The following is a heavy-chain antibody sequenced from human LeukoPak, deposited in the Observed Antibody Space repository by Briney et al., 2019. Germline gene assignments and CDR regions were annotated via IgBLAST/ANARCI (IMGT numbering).Heavy chain of an antibody. CDR2: ISAYNGNT. CDR3: AREEHPPASQPVWYFDY. J-gene: IGHJ4*02. Sequence: GASVKVSCKASGYTFTSYGISWVRQAPGQGLEWMGWISAYNGNTNYAQKLQGRVTMTTDTSTSTAYMELSSLRSEDTAVYYCAREEHPPASQPVWYFDYWGQGTLVTVSS. D-gene: IGHD1-26*01. CDR1: GYTFTSYG. V-gene: IGHV1-18*01.